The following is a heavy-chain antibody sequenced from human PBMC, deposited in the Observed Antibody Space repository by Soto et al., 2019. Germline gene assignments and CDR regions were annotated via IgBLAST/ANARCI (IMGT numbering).Heavy chain of an antibody. CDR3: ARCASGADFWSGYYQGSSFDP. J-gene: IGHJ5*02. D-gene: IGHD3-3*01. CDR1: GGSISSGGYY. Sequence: SETLSLTCTVSGGSISSGGYYWSWIRQHPGKGLEWIGYIYYSGSTYYNPSLKSRVTISVDTSKNQFSLKLSSVTAADTAVYYCARCASGADFWSGYYQGSSFDPWGQGTLVTVSS. CDR2: IYYSGST. V-gene: IGHV4-31*03.